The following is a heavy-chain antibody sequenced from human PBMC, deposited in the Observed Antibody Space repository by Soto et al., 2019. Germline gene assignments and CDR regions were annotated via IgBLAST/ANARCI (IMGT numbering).Heavy chain of an antibody. D-gene: IGHD3-10*01. CDR2: INHSGST. CDR3: ARFPYYYGSGSYYSYYYHRKDV. Sequence: SETLSLTCAVYGGSFSGYYWSWIRQPPGKGLEWIGEINHSGSTNYNPSLKSRVTISVDTSKNQFSLKLSSVTAADTAVYYCARFPYYYGSGSYYSYYYHRKDVWGQGTTVTVSS. J-gene: IGHJ6*02. V-gene: IGHV4-34*01. CDR1: GGSFSGYY.